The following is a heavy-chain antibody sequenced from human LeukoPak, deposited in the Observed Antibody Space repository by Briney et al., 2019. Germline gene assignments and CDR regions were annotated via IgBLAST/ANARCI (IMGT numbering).Heavy chain of an antibody. Sequence: GGSLRLSCAASGFTFSSYSMNWVRQAPGKGLEWVSSISSSSSYIYYADSVKGRFTISRDNAKNSLCLQMNSLRAEDTAVYYCARDVVVTAILFQHWGQGTLVTVSS. V-gene: IGHV3-21*01. D-gene: IGHD2-21*02. J-gene: IGHJ1*01. CDR1: GFTFSSYS. CDR2: ISSSSSYI. CDR3: ARDVVVTAILFQH.